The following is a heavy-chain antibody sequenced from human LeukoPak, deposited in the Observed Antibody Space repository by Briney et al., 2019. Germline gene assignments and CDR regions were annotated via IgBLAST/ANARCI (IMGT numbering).Heavy chain of an antibody. J-gene: IGHJ6*02. CDR1: GGSISSSSYY. CDR2: IYYSGST. V-gene: IGHV4-39*07. CDR3: MRGRITAAGDYYYYGIYV. D-gene: IGHD6-13*01. Sequence: PSETLSLTCTVSGGSISSSSYYWGWIRQPPGKGLEWIGSIYYSGSTYYNPSLKSRVTISVDTSKNQFSLKLSSVTAAETAVYSCMRGRITAAGDYYYYGIYVCGQGTTVTVSS.